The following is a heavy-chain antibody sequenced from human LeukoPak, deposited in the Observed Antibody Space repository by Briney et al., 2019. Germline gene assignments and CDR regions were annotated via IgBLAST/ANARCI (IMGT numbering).Heavy chain of an antibody. CDR1: GFTFGSYG. J-gene: IGHJ4*02. CDR3: AKTYSSGWWDLDF. D-gene: IGHD6-19*01. V-gene: IGHV3-30*18. CDR2: ISYDGSYK. Sequence: GGSLRLPCAASGFTFGSYGMHWVRQAPGRGLEWVAAISYDGSYKYYADSVKDRFTISRDFSKNTLYLRMSSLRAEDTAVYYCAKTYSSGWWDLDFWGQGTLVSVSS.